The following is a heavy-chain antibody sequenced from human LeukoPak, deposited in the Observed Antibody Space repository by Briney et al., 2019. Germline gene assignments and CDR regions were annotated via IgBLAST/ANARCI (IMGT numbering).Heavy chain of an antibody. CDR3: ARGGEGHYYGSASQDY. D-gene: IGHD3-10*01. Sequence: SETLSLTCAVYGGSFSGYYWSWIRQPPGKGLEWIGEINHSGNTNYNPSLKSRVTISLDTSKNQVSLKLSPVTAADSAVYYCARGGEGHYYGSASQDYWGQGTLVTVS. V-gene: IGHV4-34*01. CDR2: INHSGNT. J-gene: IGHJ4*02. CDR1: GGSFSGYY.